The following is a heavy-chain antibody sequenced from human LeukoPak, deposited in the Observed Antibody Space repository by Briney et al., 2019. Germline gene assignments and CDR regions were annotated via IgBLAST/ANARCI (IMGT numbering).Heavy chain of an antibody. J-gene: IGHJ4*02. CDR2: FYYGGSS. CDR1: AGSISSYY. CDR3: ARQNYYDRGGYPFDQ. Sequence: SETLSLTCTASAGSISSYYWNWIRQPPGRGLEWIGYFYYGGSSKYNPSLKSRVTMSADTSKNQFSLKLSSVTAADAAMYYCARQNYYDRGGYPFDQWGQGTLVTVSS. D-gene: IGHD3-22*01. V-gene: IGHV4-59*08.